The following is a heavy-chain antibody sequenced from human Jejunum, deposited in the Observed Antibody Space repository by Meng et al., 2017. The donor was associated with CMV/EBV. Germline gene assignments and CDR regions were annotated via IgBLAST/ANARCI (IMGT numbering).Heavy chain of an antibody. J-gene: IGHJ4*02. D-gene: IGHD3-10*01. V-gene: IGHV2-5*02. CDR1: GFSLSTGGVG. CDR3: AHRREHSGSWGWGDFDY. Sequence: FKGSCPRRVNPPQTLTLTCTFSGFSLSTGGVGVGWIRQPPGKALEYLALIYWDNNKFYSPSLKSRLTIAKDTPKNQVVLTMTNMDPVDTATYYCAHRREHSGSWGWGDFDYWGQGTLVTVSS. CDR2: IYWDNNK.